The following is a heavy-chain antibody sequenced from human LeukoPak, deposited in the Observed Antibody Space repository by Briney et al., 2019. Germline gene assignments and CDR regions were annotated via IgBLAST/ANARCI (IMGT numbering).Heavy chain of an antibody. V-gene: IGHV3-33*01. Sequence: GGSLRLSCAASGFTFSSYGMHWVRQAPGKGLEWVAVIWYDGSNKYYADSVKGRFTISRDNSKNTLYLQMNSLRAEDTAVYYCARDPLSYYYDSIGYNRDWGQGALVTVSS. CDR2: IWYDGSNK. J-gene: IGHJ4*02. CDR1: GFTFSSYG. D-gene: IGHD3-22*01. CDR3: ARDPLSYYYDSIGYNRD.